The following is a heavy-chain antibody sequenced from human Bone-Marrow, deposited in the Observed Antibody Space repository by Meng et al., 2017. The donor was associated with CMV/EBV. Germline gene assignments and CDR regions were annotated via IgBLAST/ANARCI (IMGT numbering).Heavy chain of an antibody. Sequence: GSLRLSCTVSGGSVSSGSYYWSWIRQPPGKGLEWIGYIYYSGSTNYNPSLKSRVTISVDTSKNQFSLKLSSVTAADTAVYYCARSQSPYDFWSGYYIPGGYYYYYGMDVWGQGTTVTVYS. J-gene: IGHJ6*02. V-gene: IGHV4-61*01. CDR2: IYYSGST. CDR1: GGSVSSGSYY. D-gene: IGHD3-3*01. CDR3: ARSQSPYDFWSGYYIPGGYYYYYGMDV.